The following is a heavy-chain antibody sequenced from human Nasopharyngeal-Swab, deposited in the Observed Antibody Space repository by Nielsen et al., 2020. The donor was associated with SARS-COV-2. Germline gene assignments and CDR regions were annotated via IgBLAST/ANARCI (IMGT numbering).Heavy chain of an antibody. CDR2: ISGSSTYI. Sequence: LSLTCAASGFPFSTYTVNWVRQAPGKGLGWVSSISGSSTYIWYADSVKGRFTISRDNAKNSLFLQMNNLRADDTAIYYCARTAAFCGGNCYSEYFQHWGQGTLVTVSS. V-gene: IGHV3-21*01. CDR1: GFPFSTYT. CDR3: ARTAAFCGGNCYSEYFQH. J-gene: IGHJ1*01. D-gene: IGHD2-21*02.